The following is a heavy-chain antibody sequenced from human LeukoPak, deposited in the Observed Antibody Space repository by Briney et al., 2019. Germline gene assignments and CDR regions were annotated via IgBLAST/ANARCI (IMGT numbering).Heavy chain of an antibody. CDR3: ARSPQGTATTANWLDP. V-gene: IGHV4-34*01. Sequence: PSETLSLTCAVYGGSFSGYYWSWIRQPPGKGLEWIGSMSYSGRTYYNPSLKTRVTVSLGTSKNQFSLNLISVTAADTAVYYCARSPQGTATTANWLDPWGQGTLVTVSS. D-gene: IGHD4-17*01. J-gene: IGHJ5*02. CDR2: MSYSGRT. CDR1: GGSFSGYY.